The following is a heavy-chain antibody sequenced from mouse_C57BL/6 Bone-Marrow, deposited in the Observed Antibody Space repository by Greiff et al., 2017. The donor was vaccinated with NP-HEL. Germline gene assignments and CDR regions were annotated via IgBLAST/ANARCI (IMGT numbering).Heavy chain of an antibody. Sequence: EVMLVESEGGLVQPGSSMKLSCTASGFTFSDYYMAWVRQVPGKGLEWVANINYDGSSTYYLDSLKSRFIISRDNAKNILYLQMSSLKSEDTATYYCARFSRGYFDVWGTGTTVTVSS. V-gene: IGHV5-16*01. CDR2: INYDGSST. CDR3: ARFSRGYFDV. CDR1: GFTFSDYY. D-gene: IGHD1-1*01. J-gene: IGHJ1*03.